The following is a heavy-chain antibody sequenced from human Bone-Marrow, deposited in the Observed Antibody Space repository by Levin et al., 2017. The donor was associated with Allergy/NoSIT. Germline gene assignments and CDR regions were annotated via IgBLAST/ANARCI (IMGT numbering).Heavy chain of an antibody. J-gene: IGHJ4*02. D-gene: IGHD3-22*01. CDR1: GYTFTSYD. CDR2: MNPNSGNT. CDR3: ARGYYYDSSGYPSLYY. V-gene: IGHV1-8*01. Sequence: ASVKVSCKASGYTFTSYDINWVRQATGQGLEWMGWMNPNSGNTGYAQKFQGRVTMTRNTSISTAYMELSSLRSEDTAVYYCARGYYYDSSGYPSLYYWGQGTLVTVSS.